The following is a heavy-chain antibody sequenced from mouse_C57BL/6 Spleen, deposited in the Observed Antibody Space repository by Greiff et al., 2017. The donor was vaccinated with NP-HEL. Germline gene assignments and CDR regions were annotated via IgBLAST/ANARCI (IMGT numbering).Heavy chain of an antibody. J-gene: IGHJ4*01. CDR2: ISSGSSTI. CDR3: AREQLNYYAMDY. CDR1: GFTFSDYG. D-gene: IGHD3-2*02. Sequence: EVKLVESGGGLVKPGGSLKLSCAASGFTFSDYGMHWVRQAPEKGLEWVAYISSGSSTIYYADTVKGRFTISRDNAKNTLFLQMTSLRSEDTAMYYCAREQLNYYAMDYWGQGTSVTVSS. V-gene: IGHV5-17*01.